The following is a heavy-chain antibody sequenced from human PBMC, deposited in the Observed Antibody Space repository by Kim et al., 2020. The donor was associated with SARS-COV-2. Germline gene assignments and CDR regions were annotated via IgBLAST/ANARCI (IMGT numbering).Heavy chain of an antibody. V-gene: IGHV4-59*13. CDR3: ARDFTYYGSSGYY. D-gene: IGHD3-22*01. Sequence: SETLSLTCTVSGGSISSYTWCWMLQPPGEGLEGIGCNYYSGRTNYNTSLKNRGTILADTTKKQQSLKQRSVTAAAAAADYCARDFTYYGSSGYY. CDR2: NYYSGRT. J-gene: IGHJ6*01. CDR1: GGSISSYT.